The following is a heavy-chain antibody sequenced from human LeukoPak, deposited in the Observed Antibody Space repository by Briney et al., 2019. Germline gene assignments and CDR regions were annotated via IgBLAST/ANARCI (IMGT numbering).Heavy chain of an antibody. V-gene: IGHV3-48*03. CDR2: FKPNDGTT. Sequence: GGSLLHSVETPVFPLCNSGRTWVPQAPGKVVERIQYFKPNDGTTHYADSVKGRFTISRDNAKNSLSLQMTSLRADDSAVYYCVRGQTSLDNWFDPWGQGTLVIVSS. CDR1: VFPLCNSG. CDR3: VRGQTSLDNWFDP. J-gene: IGHJ5*02.